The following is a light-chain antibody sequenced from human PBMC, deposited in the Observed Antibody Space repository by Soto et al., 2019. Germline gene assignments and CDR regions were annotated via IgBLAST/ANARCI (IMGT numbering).Light chain of an antibody. V-gene: IGKV3-20*01. CDR1: QSVSSSY. J-gene: IGKJ1*01. CDR2: CAS. Sequence: EIVLTQSPGTLSLSPGERATLSCRASQSVSSSYLAWYQQKPGQAPRLLIYCASTRATGIPDRFSGSGSGTVFTLTISRVQPEDFAVYYCQQYGSSPRTFGQGTKVEIK. CDR3: QQYGSSPRT.